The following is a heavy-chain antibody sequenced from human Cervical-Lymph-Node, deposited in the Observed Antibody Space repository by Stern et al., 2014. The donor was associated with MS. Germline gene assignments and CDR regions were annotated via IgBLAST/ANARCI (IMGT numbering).Heavy chain of an antibody. CDR2: IYPGDSHV. V-gene: IGHV5-51*01. Sequence: EVQLVQSGAEVKKPGESLKMSCKGSGYSFNSYWVGWVRLRPGKGLEWMGIIYPGDSHVRYSPSFQGQGTISADSTSNTAYLQWINLKASDTGIYYCARHQQGGKGGYFYYGMDVWGLGTTVTVS. CDR3: ARHQQGGKGGYFYYGMDV. D-gene: IGHD1-1*01. CDR1: GYSFNSYW. J-gene: IGHJ6*02.